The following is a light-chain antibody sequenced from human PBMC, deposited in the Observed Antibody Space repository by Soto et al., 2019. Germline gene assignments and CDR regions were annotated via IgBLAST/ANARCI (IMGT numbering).Light chain of an antibody. CDR2: QTS. V-gene: IGKV3-20*01. CDR1: QYINTR. CDR3: QQYGGSPAIT. Sequence: EIVLTQSPATLSSFPGDRVTLSCRASQYINTRLAWYQHRPGQAPRLLIYQTSIRAAGIPARFSASGSGTDFTLTISRLEPEDFAVYFCQQYGGSPAITFGQGTRLEIK. J-gene: IGKJ5*01.